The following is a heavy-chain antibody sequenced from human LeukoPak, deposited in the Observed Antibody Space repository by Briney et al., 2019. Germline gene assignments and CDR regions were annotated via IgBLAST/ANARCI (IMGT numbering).Heavy chain of an antibody. D-gene: IGHD1-26*01. CDR3: AKDVAGRGAFDI. Sequence: GGSLRLSCAASGFTFSSYGMHWVRQAPGKGLEWVAVIWYDGSNKYYADSVKGRFTISRDNSKNTLYLQMNSLRAEDTAVYYYAKDVAGRGAFDIWGQGTMVTVSS. CDR2: IWYDGSNK. V-gene: IGHV3-33*06. J-gene: IGHJ3*02. CDR1: GFTFSSYG.